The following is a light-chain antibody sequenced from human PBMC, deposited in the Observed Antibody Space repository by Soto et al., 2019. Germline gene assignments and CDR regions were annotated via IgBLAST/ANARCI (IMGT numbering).Light chain of an antibody. V-gene: IGKV3-11*01. CDR3: QQRTNGPHT. Sequence: EIVLTQSPATLSLSPGERATLSCRASQSLSRFLAWFQHKPGQSPRLLIYDASKRAPGIPARFTGSGSGTDFTLTISSLESEDFAVYYCQQRTNGPHTFGGGTKVEIK. CDR1: QSLSRF. J-gene: IGKJ4*01. CDR2: DAS.